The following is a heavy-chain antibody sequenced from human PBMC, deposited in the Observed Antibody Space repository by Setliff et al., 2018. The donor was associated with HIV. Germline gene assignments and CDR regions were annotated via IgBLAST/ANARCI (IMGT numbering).Heavy chain of an antibody. CDR3: ARTPGTHYYDRSANFHYFDY. D-gene: IGHD3-22*01. J-gene: IGHJ4*02. Sequence: SETLSLTCAVYSGSLSGYYWNWIRQPPGKGLEWIGEINQSGRSNYNPSLKSRVIISIDTSKNQFALKLSSVTAADTAVYYCARTPGTHYYDRSANFHYFDYWGQGALVTVSS. CDR1: SGSLSGYY. CDR2: INQSGRS. V-gene: IGHV4-34*01.